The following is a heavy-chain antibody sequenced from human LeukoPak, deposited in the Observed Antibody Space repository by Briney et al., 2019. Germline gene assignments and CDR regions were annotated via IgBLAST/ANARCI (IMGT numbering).Heavy chain of an antibody. Sequence: SETLSLTCTVSGGSIGTYYWSWIRQPPGKGLEWIGYIYYIGSTNYNPSLKSRVTISVDTSKNQFSLKLSAVTAADTAVYYCARDPNSALWGQGTLVTVSS. V-gene: IGHV4-59*12. CDR3: ARDPNSAL. J-gene: IGHJ4*02. CDR2: IYYIGST. CDR1: GGSIGTYY. D-gene: IGHD4-23*01.